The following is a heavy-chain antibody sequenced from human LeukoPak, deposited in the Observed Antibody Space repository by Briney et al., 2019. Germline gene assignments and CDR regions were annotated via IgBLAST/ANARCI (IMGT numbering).Heavy chain of an antibody. CDR2: ISGSGGST. J-gene: IGHJ4*02. CDR3: ASILRSSSGYYFDY. V-gene: IGHV3-23*01. CDR1: GFTFRNYA. D-gene: IGHD3-10*01. Sequence: GGSLRLSCAASGFTFRNYAMSWVRQAPGKGLEWVSAISGSGGSTYYADSVRGKFTISRDNSKNTLYLQMNSLRAEDTAVYYCASILRSSSGYYFDYWGQGTLVTVSS.